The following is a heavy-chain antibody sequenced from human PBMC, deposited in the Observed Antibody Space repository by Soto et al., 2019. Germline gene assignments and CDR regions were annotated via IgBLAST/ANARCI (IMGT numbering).Heavy chain of an antibody. CDR1: GFTFSSYS. V-gene: IGHV3-48*02. Sequence: GGSLRLSCAASGFTFSSYSMNWVRQAPGEGLEWVSYISSSSSTIYYADSVKGRFTISRDNAKNSLYLQMNSLRDEDTAVYYCARDLPYDFWSGYYQPHDSYGMDVWGQGTTVTVSS. J-gene: IGHJ6*02. CDR2: ISSSSSTI. D-gene: IGHD3-3*01. CDR3: ARDLPYDFWSGYYQPHDSYGMDV.